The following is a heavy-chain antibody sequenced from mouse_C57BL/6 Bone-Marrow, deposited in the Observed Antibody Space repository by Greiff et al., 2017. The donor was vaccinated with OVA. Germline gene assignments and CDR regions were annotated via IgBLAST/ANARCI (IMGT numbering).Heavy chain of an antibody. CDR3: ARGSLPYAPFAY. V-gene: IGHV1-69*01. Sequence: QVQLQQPGAELVMPGASVKLSCKASGYTFTSYWMHWVKQRPGQDLEWIGEIDPSDSYTNYNQKFKGKSTLTVDKSSSTAYMQLSSLTSEDSAVYYCARGSLPYAPFAYWGQGTLVTVSA. CDR2: IDPSDSYT. J-gene: IGHJ3*01. D-gene: IGHD1-1*01. CDR1: GYTFTSYW.